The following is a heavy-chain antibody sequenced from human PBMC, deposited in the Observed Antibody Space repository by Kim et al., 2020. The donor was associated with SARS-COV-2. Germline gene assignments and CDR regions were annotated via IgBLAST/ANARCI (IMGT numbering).Heavy chain of an antibody. D-gene: IGHD3-16*01. CDR3: TTDHQPFMITFGTTLH. V-gene: IGHV3-15*01. Sequence: PVKGRFTISRDDSKNTLYLQMNSLKTEDTAVYYCTTDHQPFMITFGTTLHWGQGTLVTVSS. J-gene: IGHJ1*01.